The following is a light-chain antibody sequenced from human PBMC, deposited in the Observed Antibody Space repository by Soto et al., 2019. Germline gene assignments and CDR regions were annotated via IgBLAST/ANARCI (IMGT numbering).Light chain of an antibody. CDR3: QQYYSTPFT. J-gene: IGKJ4*01. CDR2: WAS. V-gene: IGKV4-1*01. CDR1: QSVLYNSNNKNY. Sequence: DIVMTQSPDSLAVSLGERATINCKSSQSVLYNSNNKNYLAWYQQKPGQPPNLLIYWASTREFGVPDRFSGSGSGTDFTLTTSSLQAADVAVYYCQQYYSTPFTFGGGTKVEIK.